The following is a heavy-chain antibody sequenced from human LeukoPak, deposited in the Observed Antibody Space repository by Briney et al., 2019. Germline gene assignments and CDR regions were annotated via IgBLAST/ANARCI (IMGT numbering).Heavy chain of an antibody. Sequence: SQTLSLTCTVSGGSISSGNYYWSWIRQPAGKGLEWIGRIYTSGNTNYNPSLKSQVSISIDTSKNQFSLKLTSVTAADTAVYYCARQTGSGLFILPGGQGTLVTVSS. D-gene: IGHD3/OR15-3a*01. CDR3: ARQTGSGLFILP. V-gene: IGHV4-61*02. J-gene: IGHJ4*02. CDR1: GGSISSGNYY. CDR2: IYTSGNT.